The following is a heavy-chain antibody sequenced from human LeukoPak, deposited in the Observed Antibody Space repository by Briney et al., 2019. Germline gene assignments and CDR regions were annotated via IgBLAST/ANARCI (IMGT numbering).Heavy chain of an antibody. CDR2: ISCDGSNK. CDR3: ARVGDSSGYYHTYYYYMDV. D-gene: IGHD3-22*01. CDR1: GFTFSSYS. J-gene: IGHJ6*03. V-gene: IGHV3-30*03. Sequence: GGSLRLSCVASGFTFSSYSMNWVRQAPGKGLEWVAVISCDGSNKYYADSVKGRFTISRDNSKNTLYLQMNSLRAEDTAVYYCARVGDSSGYYHTYYYYMDVWGKGTTVTVSS.